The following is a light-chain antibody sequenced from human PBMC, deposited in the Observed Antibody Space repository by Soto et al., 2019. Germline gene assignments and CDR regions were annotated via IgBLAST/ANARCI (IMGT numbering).Light chain of an antibody. J-gene: IGKJ1*01. CDR2: GAS. Sequence: VVTQSPATLSVSPGETATLSCRASQSVSSDLAGYQQRPGQAPRLLIYGASTRATGIPARFRGSGSGTEFRLTISSLQSEDFATDYCQQYNTWHPKMAFGRGTKVEIK. CDR1: QSVSSD. V-gene: IGKV3-15*01. CDR3: QQYNTWHPKMA.